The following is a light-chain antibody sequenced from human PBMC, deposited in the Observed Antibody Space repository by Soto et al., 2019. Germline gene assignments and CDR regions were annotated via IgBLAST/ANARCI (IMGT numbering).Light chain of an antibody. J-gene: IGLJ2*01. Sequence: QSALTQPASVSGSPGQSFTISCTGTSXDVGGYNYVSWYQQHPGKAPKLIISEVSNRPSGVSARFSGSKSGNTASLTISGLQAEDEADYYCTSYTSAISHVLFGGGTQLTVL. V-gene: IGLV2-14*01. CDR3: TSYTSAISHVL. CDR2: EVS. CDR1: SXDVGGYNY.